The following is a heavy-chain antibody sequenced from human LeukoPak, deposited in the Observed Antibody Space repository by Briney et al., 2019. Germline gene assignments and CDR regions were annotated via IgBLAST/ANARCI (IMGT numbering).Heavy chain of an antibody. CDR2: IYHSGST. V-gene: IGHV4-30-2*01. D-gene: IGHD3-22*01. J-gene: IGHJ4*02. CDR3: ASRGGYYDSSGDPFDS. CDR1: GGSLRSSGHW. Sequence: PSETLSLTCTVSGGSLRSSGHWWVWIRQPPGKGLEWIGYIYHSGSTYYNPSLKSRVTISVDRSKNQFSLKLSSVTAADTAVYYCASRGGYYDSSGDPFDSWGQGTLVTVSS.